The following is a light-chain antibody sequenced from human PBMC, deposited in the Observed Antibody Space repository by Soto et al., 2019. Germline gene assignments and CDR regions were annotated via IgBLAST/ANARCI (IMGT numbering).Light chain of an antibody. CDR2: DVS. J-gene: IGLJ2*01. V-gene: IGLV2-11*01. Sequence: QSALTQPRSVSGSPGQSGTISCTGTSSDVVGYNYVSWYQQHPGKAPKLMIYDVSKRPSGVPDRFSGSKSGNTAYLTISGLQAEDEGDYYCCSYAGSTFVSGGGTKLTAL. CDR3: CSYAGSTFV. CDR1: SSDVVGYNY.